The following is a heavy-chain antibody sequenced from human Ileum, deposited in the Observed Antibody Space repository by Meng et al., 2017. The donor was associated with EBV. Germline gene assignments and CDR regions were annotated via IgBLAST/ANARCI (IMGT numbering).Heavy chain of an antibody. D-gene: IGHD2-2*01. CDR1: GYTLTDYY. V-gene: IGHV1-2*06. CDR2: INPNSGGT. J-gene: IGHJ4*02. Sequence: QVQLVQSGAEVKKPGASVKVSCKASGYTLTDYYIHWVRQAPGQGLEWMGRINPNSGGTNYAQKFQGRVSMTRDTSISTAYMELSSLRSDDTAVFYCARVPTHCRSTCCYPFDFDYWGQGTLVTVSS. CDR3: ARVPTHCRSTCCYPFDFDY.